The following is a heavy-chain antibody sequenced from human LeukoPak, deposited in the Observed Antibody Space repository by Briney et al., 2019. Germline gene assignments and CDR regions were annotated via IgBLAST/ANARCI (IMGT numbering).Heavy chain of an antibody. Sequence: SETLSLTCAVSGGSISSSNWWSWVRQPPGKGLEWIGEIYHSGSTNYNPSLKSRVTISVDKSKNQFSLKLSSVTAADTAVYYCARVSRYYDSSGYYHWGQGTLVTVSS. D-gene: IGHD3-22*01. CDR1: GGSISSSNW. CDR2: IYHSGST. V-gene: IGHV4-4*02. J-gene: IGHJ5*02. CDR3: ARVSRYYDSSGYYH.